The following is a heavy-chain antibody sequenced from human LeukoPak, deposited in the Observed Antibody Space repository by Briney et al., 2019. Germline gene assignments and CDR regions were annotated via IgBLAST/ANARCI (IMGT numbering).Heavy chain of an antibody. CDR1: GGSFSGYY. J-gene: IGHJ4*02. CDR3: ASTPLKWLAPIYFDY. Sequence: SETLPLTCAVYGGSFSGYYWSWIRQPPGKGLEWIGEINHSGSTNYNPSLKSRVTISVDTSKNQFSLKLSSVTAADTAVYYCASTPLKWLAPIYFDYWGQGTLVTVSS. D-gene: IGHD6-19*01. V-gene: IGHV4-34*01. CDR2: INHSGST.